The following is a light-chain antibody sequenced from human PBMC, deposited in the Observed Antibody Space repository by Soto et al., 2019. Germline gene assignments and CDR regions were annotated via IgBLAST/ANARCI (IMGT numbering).Light chain of an antibody. CDR1: NNDVGRYNF. CDR3: FSYTTSDIWV. Sequence: QSALTQPRSVSGSPGQSVTISCAGTNNDVGRYNFVSWYQQLPGKAPQLIISAVSRRPSGVPDRFSGSKSGNTASLTISGLQADDEADYFCFSYTTSDIWVFGGGTKLTVL. J-gene: IGLJ3*02. CDR2: AVS. V-gene: IGLV2-11*01.